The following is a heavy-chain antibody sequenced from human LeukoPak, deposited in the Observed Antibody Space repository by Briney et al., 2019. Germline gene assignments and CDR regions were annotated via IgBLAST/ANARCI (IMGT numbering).Heavy chain of an antibody. J-gene: IGHJ6*02. CDR3: ARKPLRYFDWLMADYYGMDV. D-gene: IGHD3-9*01. CDR1: GYTFTSYG. CDR2: ISAYNGNT. Sequence: GASVKVSCKASGYTFTSYGISWVRQASGQGLEWMGWISAYNGNTNYAQKLQGRVTMTTDTSTSTAYMELRSLRSDDTAVYYCARKPLRYFDWLMADYYGMDVWGQGTTVTVSS. V-gene: IGHV1-18*01.